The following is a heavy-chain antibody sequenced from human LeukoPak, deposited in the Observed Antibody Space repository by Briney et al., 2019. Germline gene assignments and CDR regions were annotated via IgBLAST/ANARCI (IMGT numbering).Heavy chain of an antibody. CDR2: INPNSGGT. V-gene: IGHV1-2*02. J-gene: IGHJ5*02. CDR1: GYTFTGYY. Sequence: ASVKVSCKASGYTFTGYYMHWVRQAPGQGLEWMGWINPNSGGTNYAQKFQGRVTMTRDTSISTAYMELSRLRSDDTAVYYCARGSNWNYAWFDPWGQGTLVTVSS. CDR3: ARGSNWNYAWFDP. D-gene: IGHD1-7*01.